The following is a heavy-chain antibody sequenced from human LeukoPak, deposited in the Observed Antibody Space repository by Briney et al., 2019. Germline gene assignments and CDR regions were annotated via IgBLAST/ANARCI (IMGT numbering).Heavy chain of an antibody. J-gene: IGHJ3*02. CDR2: IYYSGST. V-gene: IGHV4-59*08. D-gene: IGHD2-15*01. CDR3: ALGYCSGGSCFLGTSSAFDI. Sequence: PSETLSLTCTVSGGSISSYYWSWIRQPPGKGLEWIGYIYYSGSTNYNPSLKSRVTISVDTSKNQFSLKLSSVTAADTAVYYCALGYCSGGSCFLGTSSAFDIWGQGTMVTVSS. CDR1: GGSISSYY.